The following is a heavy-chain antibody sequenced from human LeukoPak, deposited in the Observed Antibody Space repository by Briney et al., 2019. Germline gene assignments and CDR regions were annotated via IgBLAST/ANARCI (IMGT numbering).Heavy chain of an antibody. CDR2: ISYDGSNK. V-gene: IGHV3-30*18. D-gene: IGHD3-22*01. J-gene: IGHJ3*02. Sequence: PGRSLRLSCAASGFTFSSYGMHWVRQAPGKGLEWVAVISYDGSNKYYADSVKGRFAISRDNSKNTLYLQMNSLRAEDTAGYYCAKDQARGVVVIKGYDAFDIWGQGTMVTVSS. CDR1: GFTFSSYG. CDR3: AKDQARGVVVIKGYDAFDI.